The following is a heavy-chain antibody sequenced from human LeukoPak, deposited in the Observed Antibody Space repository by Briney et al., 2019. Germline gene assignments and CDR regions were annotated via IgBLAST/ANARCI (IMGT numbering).Heavy chain of an antibody. V-gene: IGHV3-7*01. CDR3: ARDFGYSRSEGYDY. Sequence: PGGSLRLSCAASGISFSTYWMSWVRQAPGKGLEWVANIKQDGSEKYYVDSVKGRFTISRDNAKNSMFLQMNSLRAEDAAVYYCARDFGYSRSEGYDYWGQGTLVTVFS. J-gene: IGHJ4*02. D-gene: IGHD6-13*01. CDR2: IKQDGSEK. CDR1: GISFSTYW.